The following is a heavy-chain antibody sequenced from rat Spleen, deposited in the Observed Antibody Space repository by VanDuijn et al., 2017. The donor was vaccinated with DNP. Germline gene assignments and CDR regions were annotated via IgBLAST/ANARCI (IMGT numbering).Heavy chain of an antibody. D-gene: IGHD1-6*01. J-gene: IGHJ2*01. V-gene: IGHV5-27*01. Sequence: EVQLVESGGGLVQPGRSLKLSCAASGFIFSNYDMAWVRQAPTKGLEWVAYINTGGDITYYRDSVKGRFTFSRDNAKSSLYLQMNSLKSEDTATYYCTRGVYYGSSWAFDYWGHGVMVTVSS. CDR1: GFIFSNYD. CDR3: TRGVYYGSSWAFDY. CDR2: INTGGDIT.